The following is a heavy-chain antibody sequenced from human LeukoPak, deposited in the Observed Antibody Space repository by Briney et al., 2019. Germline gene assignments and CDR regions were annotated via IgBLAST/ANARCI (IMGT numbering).Heavy chain of an antibody. CDR2: IYYSGST. CDR1: GGSIRSGAYS. D-gene: IGHD5-18*01. CDR3: ARGKVDTAMGYYYYYYMDV. Sequence: SETLSLTCTVSGGSIRSGAYSWSWIRQPPGKGLEWIGYIYYSGSTYYNPSLKSRVTISVDTSKNQFSLKLSSVTAADTAVYYCARGKVDTAMGYYYYYYMDVWGKGTTVTVSS. J-gene: IGHJ6*03. V-gene: IGHV4-30-4*07.